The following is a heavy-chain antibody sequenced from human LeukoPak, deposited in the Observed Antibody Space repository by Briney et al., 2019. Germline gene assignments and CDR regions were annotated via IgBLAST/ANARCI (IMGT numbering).Heavy chain of an antibody. V-gene: IGHV4-59*01. CDR3: PRRCNDAYTLYCFDY. D-gene: IGHD5-24*01. CDR1: GGSINSYY. CDR2: MYYRGGT. J-gene: IGHJ4*02. Sequence: PSETLSLTCTVSGGSINSYYWSWIRQPPGKGLEWIGHMYYRGGTNYDPSLKSRVTISVDTSKNKYSLKLSSVTLAHPVEYYCPRRCNDAYTLYCFDYWGQGTLVTVSS.